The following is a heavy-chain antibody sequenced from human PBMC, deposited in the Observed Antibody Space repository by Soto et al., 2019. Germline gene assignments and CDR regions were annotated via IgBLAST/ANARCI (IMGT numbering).Heavy chain of an antibody. J-gene: IGHJ1*01. CDR1: GFSFSIYG. Sequence: QVQLVESGGGVIQPGRSLRLSCAASGFSFSIYGMHWVRQAPGKGLEWVAVVSYDGSNTFYADSMKGRFTISRDNSKNTLFLQMNSLRADDTAVYYCGYGSRSYYNPRPWGWIEHWGQGTLVTVSS. V-gene: IGHV3-30*03. CDR3: GYGSRSYYNPRPWGWIEH. CDR2: VSYDGSNT. D-gene: IGHD3-10*01.